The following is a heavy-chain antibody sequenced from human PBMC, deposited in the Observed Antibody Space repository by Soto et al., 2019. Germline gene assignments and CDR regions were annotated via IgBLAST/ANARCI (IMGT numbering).Heavy chain of an antibody. V-gene: IGHV1-18*01. D-gene: IGHD3-16*01. CDR3: AMVDNYVTPPPQDV. J-gene: IGHJ6*02. Sequence: QVQLVQSGDEVRKPGSSVKVSCKASGYIFVNYGIAWVRQAPGQGLEWMGWISPYSGNTHYARKVQGRLTMTTDTSTSTAYMELGSLTSDDTAVYYCAMVDNYVTPPPQDVWGQGTTVTVSS. CDR1: GYIFVNYG. CDR2: ISPYSGNT.